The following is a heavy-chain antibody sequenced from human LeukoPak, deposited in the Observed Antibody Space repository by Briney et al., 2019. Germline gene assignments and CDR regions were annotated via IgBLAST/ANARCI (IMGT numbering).Heavy chain of an antibody. CDR2: INSDESSI. Sequence: PGGSLRLSCAASGFTFSSYWMHWVRQAPGKGLVWVSRINSDESSISYADSVKGRFTISRDNAKSTLYLQMNSLRAEDTAVYYCVRVVGGRQADCWGQGTLVTVSS. CDR1: GFTFSSYW. D-gene: IGHD2-15*01. CDR3: VRVVGGRQADC. V-gene: IGHV3-74*01. J-gene: IGHJ4*02.